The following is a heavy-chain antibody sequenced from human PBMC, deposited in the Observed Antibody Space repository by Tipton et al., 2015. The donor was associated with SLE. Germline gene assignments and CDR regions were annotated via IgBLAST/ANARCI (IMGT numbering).Heavy chain of an antibody. D-gene: IGHD2-2*01. CDR3: ARGRGIVVVPARAFDI. J-gene: IGHJ3*02. CDR1: GYSISSGYY. V-gene: IGHV4-38-2*02. CDR2: IYHSGST. Sequence: TLSLTCTVSGYSISSGYYWGWIRQPPGKGLEWIGSIYHSGSTYYNPSLKSRVTISVDTSKNQFSLKLSSVTAADTAVYYCARGRGIVVVPARAFDIWGQGTMVTVSS.